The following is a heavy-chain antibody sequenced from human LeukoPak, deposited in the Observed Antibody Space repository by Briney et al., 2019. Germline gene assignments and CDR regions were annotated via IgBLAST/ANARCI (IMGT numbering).Heavy chain of an antibody. Sequence: SETLSLTCNVSGGSISSHYCSWIQQPPGKGLEWLGYIYYSGSTNYNPSLKSRVTISIDTSKSQFSLRLSSVTAADTAVYYCAREYHGSGTHLYWGQGTLVTVSS. CDR2: IYYSGST. D-gene: IGHD3-10*01. CDR3: AREYHGSGTHLY. CDR1: GGSISSHY. J-gene: IGHJ4*02. V-gene: IGHV4-59*11.